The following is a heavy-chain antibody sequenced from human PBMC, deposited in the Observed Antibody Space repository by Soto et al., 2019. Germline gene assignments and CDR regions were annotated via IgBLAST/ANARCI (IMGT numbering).Heavy chain of an antibody. CDR1: VFTFSSYD. CDR2: IGTAGDP. D-gene: IGHD6-19*01. CDR3: ARALGGIAVAGPAAVAI. V-gene: IGHV3-13*05. J-gene: IGHJ3*02. Sequence: VGSLRLSCASSVFTFSSYDMHCVRQSTGKGLEWVSAIGTAGDPHYPGSAKGRFTISRENAKNSLYLQMNSLRAGDTAVYYCARALGGIAVAGPAAVAIWGRGRMV.